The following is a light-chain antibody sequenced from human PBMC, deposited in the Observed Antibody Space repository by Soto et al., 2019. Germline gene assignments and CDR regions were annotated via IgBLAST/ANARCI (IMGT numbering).Light chain of an antibody. J-gene: IGKJ1*01. V-gene: IGKV1-5*01. CDR3: QQYNSYS. CDR2: AAS. Sequence: DIHMTQSPSSLSASIGDRVTITCRASQSISSYLNWYQQKPGKAPKLLIYAASTLYGGVPSRFSGNGSGTEFTLTISSLQPGDFATYYCQQYNSYSFGQGTKVDIK. CDR1: QSISSY.